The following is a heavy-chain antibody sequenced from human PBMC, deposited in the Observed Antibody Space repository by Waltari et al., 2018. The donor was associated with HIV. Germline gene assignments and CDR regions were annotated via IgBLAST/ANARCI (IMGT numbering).Heavy chain of an antibody. CDR3: AKFRGGSLATYHFDS. D-gene: IGHD2-15*01. Sequence: EVQLLESGGGLVQPGGSLRLSCAASGFTFSSYAMSWVRQAPGKGLDWVSGVSDDGVETYYADSVKGRFTISRDYSRNTLYVQMNSLRAEDTAVYYCAKFRGGSLATYHFDSWGQGTLVTVSS. CDR2: VSDDGVET. J-gene: IGHJ4*02. V-gene: IGHV3-23*01. CDR1: GFTFSSYA.